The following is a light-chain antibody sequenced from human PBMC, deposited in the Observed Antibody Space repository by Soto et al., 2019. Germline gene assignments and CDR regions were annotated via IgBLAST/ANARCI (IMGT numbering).Light chain of an antibody. Sequence: PSTLSASVGDTVTVTCRASQSVSGWLAWYXQKPXXXPXXLIYDASALPRGVPSRFSGSGSGTKFTLTIASLQPDDFATYYCQQSFRTSTFGGGNKVDIK. CDR3: QQSFRTST. V-gene: IGKV1-5*01. CDR1: QSVSGW. CDR2: DAS. J-gene: IGKJ4*01.